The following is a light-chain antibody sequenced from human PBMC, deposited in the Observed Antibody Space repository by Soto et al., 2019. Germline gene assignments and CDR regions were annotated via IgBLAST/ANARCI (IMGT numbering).Light chain of an antibody. CDR1: QSVSSY. J-gene: IGKJ3*01. Sequence: PGERATLSCRASQSVSSYLAWYQQKPGQAPRLLIYDASNRATGIPARFSGSGSATDFTLTISSLEPEDFAVYYCQPRRAFGPGTKVDIK. CDR2: DAS. CDR3: QPRRA. V-gene: IGKV3-11*01.